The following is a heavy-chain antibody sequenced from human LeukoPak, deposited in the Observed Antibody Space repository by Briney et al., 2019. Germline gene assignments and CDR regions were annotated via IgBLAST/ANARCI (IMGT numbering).Heavy chain of an antibody. CDR2: ISSSSSYI. D-gene: IGHD3-16*01. V-gene: IGHV3-21*01. J-gene: IGHJ4*02. Sequence: GGSLRLSCAASGFTFSSYSMNWVRQAPGKGLEWVSSISSSSSYIYYADSVKGRFTISRDNSKNTLYLQMNSLRAEDTAVYYCARVAYDYVWGSYVDYWGQGTLVTVSS. CDR1: GFTFSSYS. CDR3: ARVAYDYVWGSYVDY.